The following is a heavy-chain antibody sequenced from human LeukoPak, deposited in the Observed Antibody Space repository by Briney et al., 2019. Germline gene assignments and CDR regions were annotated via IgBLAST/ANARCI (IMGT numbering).Heavy chain of an antibody. D-gene: IGHD6-13*01. CDR2: THFSGSS. CDR1: GASISSSYY. V-gene: IGHV4-61*05. Sequence: SETLSLTCTVSGASISSSYYWGWIRQPPGKGLEWIGYTHFSGSSNYNPPLKSRATTSLDRAKNQISLTLTSVTAADTAVYFCARAKAAGSYDFWGQGTLVTVSS. CDR3: ARAKAAGSYDF. J-gene: IGHJ4*02.